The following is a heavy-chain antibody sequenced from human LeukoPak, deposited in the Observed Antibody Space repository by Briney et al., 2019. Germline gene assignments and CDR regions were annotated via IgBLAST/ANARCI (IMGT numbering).Heavy chain of an antibody. J-gene: IGHJ5*02. CDR3: AKDWHILTGRNCFDP. V-gene: IGHV1-18*01. CDR1: GYTFNNYG. Sequence: ASVKVSCKASGYTFNNYGISWVRQAPGQGLEWMGWVSPYNGDTNYAQKFQGRVTMSTDPSTNTAYMELRSLRFDDTAIYYCAKDWHILTGRNCFDPWGQGTLVTVSS. D-gene: IGHD3-9*01. CDR2: VSPYNGDT.